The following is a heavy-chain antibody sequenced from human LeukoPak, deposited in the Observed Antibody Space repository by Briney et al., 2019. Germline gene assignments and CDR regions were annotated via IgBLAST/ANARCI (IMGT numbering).Heavy chain of an antibody. J-gene: IGHJ3*02. V-gene: IGHV5-51*01. Sequence: PGESLKISCKGSGYSFTSYWIGWVRQMPGKGLEWMGIIYPGDSDTRYSPSFQGQVTISADKSTSTAYLQWSSLKASDTAMYYCARLGLIAVAGPFAFDIWGQGTMVTVSS. CDR1: GYSFTSYW. CDR3: ARLGLIAVAGPFAFDI. D-gene: IGHD6-19*01. CDR2: IYPGDSDT.